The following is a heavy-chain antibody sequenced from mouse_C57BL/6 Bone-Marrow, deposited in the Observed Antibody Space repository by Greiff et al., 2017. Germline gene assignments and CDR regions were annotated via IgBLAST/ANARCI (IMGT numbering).Heavy chain of an antibody. D-gene: IGHD2-3*01. CDR2: ISSGGSYT. J-gene: IGHJ3*01. CDR1: GFTFSSYG. CDR3: ARHGMVTRAWFAY. V-gene: IGHV5-6*01. Sequence: EVQLVESGGDLVKPGGSLKLSCAASGFTFSSYGMSWVRQTPDKRLEWVATISSGGSYTYYPDSVKGRFTISRDKAKNTLYLQMSSLKSEDTAMYYCARHGMVTRAWFAYWGQGTLVTVSA.